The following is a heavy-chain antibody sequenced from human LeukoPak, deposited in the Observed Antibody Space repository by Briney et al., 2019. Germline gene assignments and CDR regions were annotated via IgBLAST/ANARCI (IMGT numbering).Heavy chain of an antibody. J-gene: IGHJ5*02. Sequence: SETLSLTCTVSGGSISGSSYYWGWIRQPPGKGLEWIGSIYYSGSTYYNPSLKSRVAISVDTSKNQFSLKLSSVTAADTAVYYCARVLLWLRGWFDPWGQGTLVTVSS. D-gene: IGHD3-10*01. CDR1: GGSISGSSYY. CDR3: ARVLLWLRGWFDP. V-gene: IGHV4-39*07. CDR2: IYYSGST.